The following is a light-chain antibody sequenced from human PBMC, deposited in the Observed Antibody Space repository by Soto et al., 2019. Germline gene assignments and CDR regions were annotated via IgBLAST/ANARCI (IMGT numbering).Light chain of an antibody. J-gene: IGLJ1*01. CDR3: CSYSTSSTPSYV. Sequence: QSVLTQPASVSGSPGQSITISCTGTSSDVGGYNSVSWYQQHPGKAPKLMIHDVSNRPSGVSNRFSASKSGNTASLTISGLQAEDEADYYCCSYSTSSTPSYVFGTGTKLTVL. V-gene: IGLV2-14*01. CDR2: DVS. CDR1: SSDVGGYNS.